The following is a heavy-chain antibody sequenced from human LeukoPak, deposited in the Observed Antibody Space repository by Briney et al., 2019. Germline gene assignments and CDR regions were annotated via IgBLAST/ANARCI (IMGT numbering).Heavy chain of an antibody. D-gene: IGHD1-26*01. CDR1: GYTFTGYY. CDR3: TKGSYPPKYYYMDV. CDR2: INPNSGGT. J-gene: IGHJ6*03. V-gene: IGHV1-2*02. Sequence: ASVKVSCKASGYTFTGYYMHWVRQAPGQGLEWMGWINPNSGGTNYAQKFQGRVTMTRDTSISTAYMELSRLRSDDTAVYYCTKGSYPPKYYYMDVWGKGTTVTVSS.